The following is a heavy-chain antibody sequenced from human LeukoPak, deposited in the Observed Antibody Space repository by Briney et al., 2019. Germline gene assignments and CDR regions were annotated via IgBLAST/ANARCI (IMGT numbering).Heavy chain of an antibody. CDR1: GGSISSGSSY. J-gene: IGHJ3*02. V-gene: IGHV4-61*02. CDR2: IYNSGST. CDR3: AREDSPDAFDI. D-gene: IGHD3-22*01. Sequence: SQTLSLTCTVSGGSISSGSSYWSWTRQPAGKGLEWIGRIYNSGSTNYNPSLKSRVTISVDTSKNQFSLKLSSVTAADTAVYYCAREDSPDAFDIWGQGTMVTVSS.